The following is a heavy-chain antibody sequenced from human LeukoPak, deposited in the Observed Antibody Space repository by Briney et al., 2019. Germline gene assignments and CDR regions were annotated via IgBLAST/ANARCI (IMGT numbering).Heavy chain of an antibody. Sequence: SETLSLTCAVYGGSFSGYYWSWIRQAPGKGLEWIGEINHSGSTNYNPSLKSRVTISVDTSKNQFSLKLSSVTAADTAVYYCARVGFDFWSGFNDAFDIWGQGTMVTVSS. CDR1: GGSFSGYY. J-gene: IGHJ3*02. CDR2: INHSGST. CDR3: ARVGFDFWSGFNDAFDI. V-gene: IGHV4-34*01. D-gene: IGHD3-3*01.